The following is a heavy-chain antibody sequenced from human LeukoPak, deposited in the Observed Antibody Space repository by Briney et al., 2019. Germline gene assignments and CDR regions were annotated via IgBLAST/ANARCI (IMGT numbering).Heavy chain of an antibody. CDR3: ARVGGGSIPDIVVVPAAIYFDY. CDR2: ISSSSSTI. D-gene: IGHD2-2*01. Sequence: GGSLRLSCAASGFTFSSYSMNWVRQVPGKGLEWVSYISSSSSTIYYADSVKGRFTISRDNAKNSLYLQMNSLRAEDTAVYYCARVGGGSIPDIVVVPAAIYFDYWGQGTLVTVSS. CDR1: GFTFSSYS. J-gene: IGHJ4*02. V-gene: IGHV3-48*01.